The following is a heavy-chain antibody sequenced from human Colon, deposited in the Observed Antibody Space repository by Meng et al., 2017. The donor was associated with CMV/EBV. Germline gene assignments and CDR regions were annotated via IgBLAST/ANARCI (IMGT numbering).Heavy chain of an antibody. CDR2: ISGTGGNT. J-gene: IGHJ4*02. CDR1: GFSFYTYA. V-gene: IGHV3-23*01. CDR3: AKIQRGNFDY. Sequence: LSCAASGFSFYTYALGWVRQAPGKGLEWVSAISGTGGNTYYADSVRGRFTISRDNSKDTLYLQLNNLRGDDTAVYYCAKIQRGNFDYWGQGTLVTVS. D-gene: IGHD3-10*01.